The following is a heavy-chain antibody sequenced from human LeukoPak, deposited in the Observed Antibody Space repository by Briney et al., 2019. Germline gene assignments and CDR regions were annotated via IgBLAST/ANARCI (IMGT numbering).Heavy chain of an antibody. J-gene: IGHJ4*02. Sequence: GCALRLACAASEVSFGRYGMSWGRQAPGKGLEWVANIRGDESEKYYVDSVKGRFTISRDNAKNSLYLQMNSLRAEDTAVYYCARGINGDYFDYWGQGHLLTVSS. CDR2: IRGDESEK. CDR3: ARGINGDYFDY. CDR1: EVSFGRYG. D-gene: IGHD3-10*01. V-gene: IGHV3-7*01.